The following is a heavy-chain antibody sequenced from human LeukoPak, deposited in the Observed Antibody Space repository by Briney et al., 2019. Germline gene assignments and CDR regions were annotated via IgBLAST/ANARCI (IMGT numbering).Heavy chain of an antibody. CDR3: ASQYFTTNSHDYGGNPFDAFDI. D-gene: IGHD4-23*01. V-gene: IGHV1-69*01. CDR1: GGTFSSYA. CDR2: IIPIFGTA. J-gene: IGHJ3*02. Sequence: SVKVSCKASGGTFSSYAISWVRQAPGQGLEWMGGIIPIFGTANYAQKFQGRVTITADESTSTAYMELSSLRSEDTAVYYCASQYFTTNSHDYGGNPFDAFDIWGQGTMVTVSS.